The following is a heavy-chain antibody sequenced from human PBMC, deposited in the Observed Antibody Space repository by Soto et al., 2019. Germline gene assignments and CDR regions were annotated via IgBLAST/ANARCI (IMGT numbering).Heavy chain of an antibody. D-gene: IGHD3-16*01. V-gene: IGHV4-59*01. CDR2: IYYSGST. CDR3: AREGRGGIDY. Sequence: PSETLSLTCTVSGGSISRYYWSWIRQPPGKGLEWIGYIYYSGSTNYNPSLKSRVTISVDTSKNQFSLKLSSVTAADTAVYYCAREGRGGIDYWGQGTLVTVSS. J-gene: IGHJ4*02. CDR1: GGSISRYY.